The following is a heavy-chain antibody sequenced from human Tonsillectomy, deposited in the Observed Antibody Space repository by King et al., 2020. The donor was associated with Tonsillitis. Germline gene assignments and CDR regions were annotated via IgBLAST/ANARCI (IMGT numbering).Heavy chain of an antibody. D-gene: IGHD2/OR15-2a*01. CDR2: ISTSSGTI. J-gene: IGHJ6*02. V-gene: IGHV3-48*02. CDR3: ARDLALLLSYGMDV. CDR1: GFTFSSYS. Sequence: VQLVESGGGLVQPGGSLRLSCAASGFTFSSYSMNWVRQAPGKGLEWVSYISTSSGTIYYADSVKGRFTISRDNAKNSLYLQMNSLRDEDTAVYYCARDLALLLSYGMDVWGQGTTVTVSS.